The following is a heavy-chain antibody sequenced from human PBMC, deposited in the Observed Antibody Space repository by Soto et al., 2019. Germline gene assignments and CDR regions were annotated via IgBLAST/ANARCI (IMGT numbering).Heavy chain of an antibody. J-gene: IGHJ4*02. D-gene: IGHD3-16*02. CDR3: TTDHPYDYIWGSYRYTRGDRFDY. CDR2: IKSKTDGGTT. V-gene: IGHV3-15*01. Sequence: GGSLRLSCAASGFTFSNAWMSWVRQAPGKGLEWVGRIKSKTDGGTTDYAAPVKGRFTISRDDSKNTLYLQMNSLKTEDTAVYYCTTDHPYDYIWGSYRYTRGDRFDYWGQGTLVTVSS. CDR1: GFTFSNAW.